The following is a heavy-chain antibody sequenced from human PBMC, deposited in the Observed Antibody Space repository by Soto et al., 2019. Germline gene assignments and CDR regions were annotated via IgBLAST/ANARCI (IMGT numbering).Heavy chain of an antibody. J-gene: IGHJ4*02. D-gene: IGHD1-26*01. Sequence: ASVKVSCKASGYTFTSYDIYWVRQATGQGLEWMGWMHPNSGNTGYAQKFQGRATMTRNTSITTAYMELSSLTSEDTAVYYCARGLSYRQDWGQGTLVTVSS. CDR1: GYTFTSYD. V-gene: IGHV1-8*01. CDR3: ARGLSYRQD. CDR2: MHPNSGNT.